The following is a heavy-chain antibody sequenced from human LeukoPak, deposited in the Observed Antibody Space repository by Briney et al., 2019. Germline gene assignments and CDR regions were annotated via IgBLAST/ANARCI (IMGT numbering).Heavy chain of an antibody. Sequence: GGSLRLSCAASGFTFSSYSMNWVRQAPGKGLGWVSSISSSSSYIYYADSVKGRFTISRDNAKNSLYLQMNSLRAEDTAVYYCARDPTYDILTGYSVYYYYGMDVWGQGTTVTVSS. CDR2: ISSSSSYI. CDR1: GFTFSSYS. V-gene: IGHV3-21*01. J-gene: IGHJ6*02. CDR3: ARDPTYDILTGYSVYYYYGMDV. D-gene: IGHD3-9*01.